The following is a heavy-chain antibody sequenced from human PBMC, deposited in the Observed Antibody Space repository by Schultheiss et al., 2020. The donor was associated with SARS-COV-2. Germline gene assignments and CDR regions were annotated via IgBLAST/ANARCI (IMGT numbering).Heavy chain of an antibody. CDR2: IYYSGST. J-gene: IGHJ4*02. CDR3: AGVEMATVTVDY. D-gene: IGHD5-24*01. CDR1: GGSISSYY. V-gene: IGHV4-4*07. Sequence: SETLSLTCAVSGGSISSYYWSWIRQPAGKGLEWIGSIYYSGSTNYNPSLKSRVTMSVDTSKNQFSLKLSSVTAADTAVYYCAGVEMATVTVDYWGQGTLVTVSS.